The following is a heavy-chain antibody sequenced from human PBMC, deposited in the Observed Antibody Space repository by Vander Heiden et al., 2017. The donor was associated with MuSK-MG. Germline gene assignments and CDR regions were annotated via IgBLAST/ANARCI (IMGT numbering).Heavy chain of an antibody. J-gene: IGHJ4*02. D-gene: IGHD6-19*01. CDR1: GFTFGGYS. CDR2: ISSSSSYL. CDR3: ARDKSVAGRFDY. V-gene: IGHV3-21*01. Sequence: EVQLVESGGGLVKPGGSLRLPCAASGFTFGGYSMNWVRQAPGKGLGGVSSISSSSSYLYYADSVKGRFTISRDNAKNSLYLQMNSLRAEDTAVYYCARDKSVAGRFDYWGQGTLVTVSS.